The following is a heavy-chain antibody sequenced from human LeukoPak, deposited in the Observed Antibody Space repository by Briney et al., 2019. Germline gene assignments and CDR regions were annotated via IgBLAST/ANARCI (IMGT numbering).Heavy chain of an antibody. D-gene: IGHD6-19*01. V-gene: IGHV3-23*01. CDR1: GFTFSSFA. CDR2: ISSSGGST. CDR3: AKDKVRLGVPFFDY. Sequence: PGGSLRLSCAASGFTFSSFAMSWVRQAPGKGLEWVSAISSSGGSTYYADSVKGRFTISRDNSRNTLYLQMNSLRAEDTAVYYCAKDKVRLGVPFFDYWGQGTLVTVSS. J-gene: IGHJ4*02.